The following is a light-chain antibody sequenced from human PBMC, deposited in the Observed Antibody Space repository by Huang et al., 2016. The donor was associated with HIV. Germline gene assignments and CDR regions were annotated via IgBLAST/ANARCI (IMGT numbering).Light chain of an antibody. Sequence: EIVLKQYPATLSLSPGERATLSCRASQRVSSYLAWYQQKPGQAPSLLIYDASNRATGIPARFSGRGSGTDFTLTISSLEPEDFAVYYCQQRSNSFLTFGGGTKVEIK. CDR1: QRVSSY. V-gene: IGKV3-11*01. J-gene: IGKJ4*01. CDR2: DAS. CDR3: QQRSNSFLT.